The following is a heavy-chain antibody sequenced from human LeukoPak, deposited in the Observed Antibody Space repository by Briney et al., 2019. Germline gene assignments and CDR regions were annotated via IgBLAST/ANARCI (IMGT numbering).Heavy chain of an antibody. D-gene: IGHD3-22*01. J-gene: IGHJ5*02. Sequence: PSGTLSLTCAVYGGSFSGYYWSWIRQPPGKGLEWIGEINHSGSTNYNPSLKSRVTISVDTSKNQFSLKLSSVTAADTAVYYCARGADITMIGAGGNWFDPWGQGTLVTVSS. CDR2: INHSGST. V-gene: IGHV4-34*01. CDR1: GGSFSGYY. CDR3: ARGADITMIGAGGNWFDP.